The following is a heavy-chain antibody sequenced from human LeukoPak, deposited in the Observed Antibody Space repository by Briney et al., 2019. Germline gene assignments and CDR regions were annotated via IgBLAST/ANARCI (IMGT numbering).Heavy chain of an antibody. CDR1: GYTFTSYG. CDR2: ISAYNGNT. V-gene: IGHV1-18*01. D-gene: IGHD3-22*01. J-gene: IGHJ4*02. Sequence: ASVKVSCKASGYTFTSYGISWVRQAPGQGLEWMGWISAYNGNTNYAQKLQGRVTMTTDTSTSTAYMELRSLSSDDTAVYYCASGGYYYDSSGYYFDYWGQGTLVTVSS. CDR3: ASGGYYYDSSGYYFDY.